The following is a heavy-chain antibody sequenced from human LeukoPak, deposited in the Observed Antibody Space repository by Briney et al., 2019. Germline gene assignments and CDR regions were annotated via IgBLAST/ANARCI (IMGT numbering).Heavy chain of an antibody. D-gene: IGHD5-18*01. J-gene: IGHJ5*02. CDR2: INHSGST. CDR1: GGSFSGYY. CDR3: ARGVDIAMVGWFDP. V-gene: IGHV4-34*01. Sequence: PSETLSLTCAVYGGSFSGYYWSWIRQPPGKGLEWIGEINHSGSTNYNPSLKSRVTISVDTSKNQFSLKLSSVTAADTAVYYCARGVDIAMVGWFDPWGQGTLVTVSS.